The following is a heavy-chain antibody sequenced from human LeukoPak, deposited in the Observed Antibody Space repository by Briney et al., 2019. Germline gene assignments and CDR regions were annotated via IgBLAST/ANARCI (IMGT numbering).Heavy chain of an antibody. D-gene: IGHD5-12*01. CDR3: ARGVSWLRQYFDY. J-gene: IGHJ4*02. CDR2: IYYSGST. CDR1: GGSISSYY. V-gene: IGHV4-59*01. Sequence: SETLSLTCTVSGGSISSYYWSWIRQPPGKGLEWIGYIYYSGSTNYNLSLKSRVTISVDTSKNQFSLKLSSVTAADTAVYYCARGVSWLRQYFDYWGQGTLVTVSS.